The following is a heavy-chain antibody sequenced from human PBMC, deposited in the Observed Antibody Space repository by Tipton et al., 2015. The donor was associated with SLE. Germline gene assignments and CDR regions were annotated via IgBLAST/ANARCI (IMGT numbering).Heavy chain of an antibody. CDR3: AKDHRGYGLLWFGESMDV. CDR2: ISYDGSNK. V-gene: IGHV3-30*04. Sequence: RSLRLSCAASGFTFSSYAMHWVRQAPGKGLEWVAVISYDGSNKYYADSVKGRFTISRDNSKNTLYLQMNSLRAEDTAVYYCAKDHRGYGLLWFGESMDVWGKGTTVTVSS. D-gene: IGHD3-10*01. J-gene: IGHJ6*04. CDR1: GFTFSSYA.